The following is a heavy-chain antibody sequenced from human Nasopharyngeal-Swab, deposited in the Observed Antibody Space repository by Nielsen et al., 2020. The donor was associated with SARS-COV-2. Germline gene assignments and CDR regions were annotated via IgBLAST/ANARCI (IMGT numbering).Heavy chain of an antibody. V-gene: IGHV1-69*06. D-gene: IGHD6-13*01. Sequence: WVRQAPGQGLEWMGGIIPIFGTANYAQKFQGRVTITADKSTSTAYMELSSLRSEDTAVYYCAAGIAAAGWIFDYWGQGTLVTVSS. J-gene: IGHJ4*02. CDR2: IIPIFGTA. CDR3: AAGIAAAGWIFDY.